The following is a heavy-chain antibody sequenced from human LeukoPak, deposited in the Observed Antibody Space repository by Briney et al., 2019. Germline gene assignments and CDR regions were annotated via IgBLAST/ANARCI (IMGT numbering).Heavy chain of an antibody. Sequence: SEPLSLTCAVYGGSFSGYYWSWIRQPPGKGLEWIGEINHSGSTNYNPSLKSRVTISVDTSKNQFSLKLSSVTASDTAVYYCARGRAIVATTSPFDYWGQGTLVTVSS. CDR3: ARGRAIVATTSPFDY. CDR1: GGSFSGYY. V-gene: IGHV4-34*01. D-gene: IGHD5-12*01. J-gene: IGHJ4*02. CDR2: INHSGST.